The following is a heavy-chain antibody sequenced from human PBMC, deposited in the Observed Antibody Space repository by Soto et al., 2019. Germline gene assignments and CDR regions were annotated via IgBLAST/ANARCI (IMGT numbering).Heavy chain of an antibody. CDR1: GFTFSDYY. D-gene: IGHD1-20*01. V-gene: IGHV3-11*01. CDR3: ARDLSLTGTSRLGYYFDY. J-gene: IGHJ4*02. Sequence: VQLVESGGGLVKPGGSLRLSCAASGFTFSDYYMSWIRQAPGKGLEWVSYISSSGSTIYYADSVKGRFTISGDNAKNSLYLQMNSLRAEDTAVYYCARDLSLTGTSRLGYYFDYWGQGTLVTVSS. CDR2: ISSSGSTI.